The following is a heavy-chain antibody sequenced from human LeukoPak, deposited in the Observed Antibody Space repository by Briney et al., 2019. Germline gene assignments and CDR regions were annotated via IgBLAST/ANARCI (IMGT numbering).Heavy chain of an antibody. J-gene: IGHJ3*02. CDR2: INHSGST. CDR1: GYSIISTYY. Sequence: SETLSLTCTVSGYSIISTYYWSWIRPPPGKGLEWIGEINHSGSTNYNPSLKSRVTISVDTSKNQFSLKLSSVTAADTAVYYCARGIGHNAFDIWGQGTMVTVSS. V-gene: IGHV4-34*01. CDR3: ARGIGHNAFDI.